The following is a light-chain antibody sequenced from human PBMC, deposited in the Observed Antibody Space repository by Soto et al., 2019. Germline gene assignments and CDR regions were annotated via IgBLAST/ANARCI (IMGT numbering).Light chain of an antibody. CDR1: SSDVGAYNY. CDR3: SSYTTSSTLV. V-gene: IGLV2-14*03. Sequence: QSALTQPASVSGSPGQSITISCTGTSSDVGAYNYVSWYQQLPDKAPKLMIYDVNYRPSGVSNRFSGSKSGNTASLTISGLQAADEADYFCSSYTTSSTLVFGGGTKLTVL. J-gene: IGLJ3*02. CDR2: DVN.